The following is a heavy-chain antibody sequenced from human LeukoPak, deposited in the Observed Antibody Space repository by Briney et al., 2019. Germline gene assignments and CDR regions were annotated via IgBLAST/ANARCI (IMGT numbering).Heavy chain of an antibody. Sequence: GGSLRLSCAASGFTFSSYAMHWVRQAPGKGLERVAVISYDGSNKYYADSVKGRFTISRDNSKNTLYLQMNSLRAEDTAVYYCARDLREWGSSWYWYYGMDVWGQGTTVTVSS. V-gene: IGHV3-30-3*01. D-gene: IGHD6-13*01. CDR3: ARDLREWGSSWYWYYGMDV. CDR2: ISYDGSNK. CDR1: GFTFSSYA. J-gene: IGHJ6*02.